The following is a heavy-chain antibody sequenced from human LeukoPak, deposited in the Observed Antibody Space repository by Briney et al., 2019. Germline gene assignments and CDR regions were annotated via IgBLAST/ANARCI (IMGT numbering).Heavy chain of an antibody. D-gene: IGHD2-21*02. Sequence: GGSLRLSCEASGFSFSSYWMSWVRQAPGKGLEWVANIKQDGSEKYYVDSVKGRSTISRDNAKNSLYLQMNSLRAEDKAVYYCARDVTWGQGTLVTVSS. V-gene: IGHV3-7*01. CDR2: IKQDGSEK. CDR1: GFSFSSYW. CDR3: ARDVT. J-gene: IGHJ4*02.